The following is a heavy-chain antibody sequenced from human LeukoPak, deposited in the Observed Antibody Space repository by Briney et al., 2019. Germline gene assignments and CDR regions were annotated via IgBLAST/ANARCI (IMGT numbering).Heavy chain of an antibody. CDR3: ARSSHCSGGSCYFVDY. D-gene: IGHD2-15*01. CDR1: GYTFTSYD. Sequence: ASVKVSCKASGYTFTSYDINWVLQATGQGLEWMGWMNPNSGNTGYAQKFQGRVTITRNTSISTAYMELSSLRSEDTAVYYCARSSHCSGGSCYFVDYWGQGTLVTASS. CDR2: MNPNSGNT. J-gene: IGHJ4*02. V-gene: IGHV1-8*03.